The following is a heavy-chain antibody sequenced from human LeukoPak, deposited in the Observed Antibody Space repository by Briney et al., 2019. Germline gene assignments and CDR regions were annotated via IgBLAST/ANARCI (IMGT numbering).Heavy chain of an antibody. D-gene: IGHD5-12*01. CDR3: ARLMVATVSLDY. V-gene: IGHV3-21*04. Sequence: GGSLRLSCAASGFTFSSYSMNWVRQAPGKGLEWVSSISSSSSYIYYADSVKGRFTITRHNSKNTLYLQMNSLRAEDTAVYYCARLMVATVSLDYWGQGTLVTVSS. CDR1: GFTFSSYS. J-gene: IGHJ4*02. CDR2: ISSSSSYI.